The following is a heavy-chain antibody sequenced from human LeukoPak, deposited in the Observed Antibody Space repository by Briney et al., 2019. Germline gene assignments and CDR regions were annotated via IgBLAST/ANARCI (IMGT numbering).Heavy chain of an antibody. D-gene: IGHD3-9*01. CDR2: MNPNSGKT. Sequence: ASVKVSCKASGYTFSTYDINWVRQVTGQGPEWMGWMNPNSGKTGYSQKFQGRINLTRNTSISTAYMEVSSLRPEDTALYYCVRAAQEGRDSMTGTHTGNWFDPCGQGTLVTVSS. CDR1: GYTFSTYD. V-gene: IGHV1-8*01. CDR3: VRAAQEGRDSMTGTHTGNWFDP. J-gene: IGHJ5*02.